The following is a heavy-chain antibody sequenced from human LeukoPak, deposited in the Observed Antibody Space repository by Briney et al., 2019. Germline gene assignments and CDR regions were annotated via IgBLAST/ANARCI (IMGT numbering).Heavy chain of an antibody. CDR1: GFTFSSYA. V-gene: IGHV3-23*01. CDR3: YIPYYDTSAYKGY. D-gene: IGHD3-22*01. CDR2: TSGSGGST. J-gene: IGHJ4*02. Sequence: PGGSLRLSCAASGFTFSSYAMTWVRQAPGKGLEWVSATSGSGGSTYYADSVKGRFTTSRDNSKNTLYLQMNSLRAEDTAVYYCYIPYYDTSAYKGYWGQGTLVTVSS.